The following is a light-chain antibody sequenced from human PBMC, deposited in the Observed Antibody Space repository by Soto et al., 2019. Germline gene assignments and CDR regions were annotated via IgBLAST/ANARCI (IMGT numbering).Light chain of an antibody. CDR1: NNDVGGYNY. CDR2: EVS. CDR3: SSYAVTTIFV. J-gene: IGLJ1*01. V-gene: IGLV2-8*01. Sequence: QSALTPPPSASWSPGQSVTISCTGTNNDVGGYNYVSWYQQHPGKAPKVIIYEVSKRPSGVPDRFSGSKSGSTASLTVSGLQAEDEADYYCSSYAVTTIFVFGTGTKVTVL.